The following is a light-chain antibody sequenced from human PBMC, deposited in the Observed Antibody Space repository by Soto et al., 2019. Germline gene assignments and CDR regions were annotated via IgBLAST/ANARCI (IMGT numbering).Light chain of an antibody. CDR1: SSNIGSNT. Sequence: QAVVTQEPSASGAPGQRVTISCSGSSSNIGSNTVNWYQQVPGTAPKLLIYSNHQRPSGVPDRFSGSKSGTSASLAISGLQSDDDSDYYCAAWDASLNGWLFGGGTQLTVL. J-gene: IGLJ3*02. V-gene: IGLV1-44*01. CDR3: AAWDASLNGWL. CDR2: SNH.